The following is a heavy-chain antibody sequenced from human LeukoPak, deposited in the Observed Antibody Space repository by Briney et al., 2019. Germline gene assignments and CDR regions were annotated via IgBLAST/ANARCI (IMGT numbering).Heavy chain of an antibody. CDR1: GITFSDYY. Sequence: GGSLRLSCAASGITFSDYYMAWIRQAPGKGLEWVSYISSSSSYTNYADSVKGRFTISRDNAENSLYLQMNSLRAEDTAVYYCARDVYYGAGSYFFDYWGQGTLVTVSS. J-gene: IGHJ4*02. CDR3: ARDVYYGAGSYFFDY. V-gene: IGHV3-11*05. D-gene: IGHD3-10*01. CDR2: ISSSSSYT.